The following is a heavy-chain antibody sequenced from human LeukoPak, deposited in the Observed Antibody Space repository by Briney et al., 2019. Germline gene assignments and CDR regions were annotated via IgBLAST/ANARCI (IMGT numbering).Heavy chain of an antibody. V-gene: IGHV3-48*03. Sequence: GGSLRLSCAASGFTFSSYEMNWVRQAPGKGLEWVSYISSSGSTIYYADSVKGRFIISRDNSKNTLYLQMNSLRAEDTAVYYCAKAIFLVDYYDSSGQGPFDYWGQGTLVTVSS. CDR3: AKAIFLVDYYDSSGQGPFDY. CDR1: GFTFSSYE. J-gene: IGHJ4*02. CDR2: ISSSGSTI. D-gene: IGHD3-22*01.